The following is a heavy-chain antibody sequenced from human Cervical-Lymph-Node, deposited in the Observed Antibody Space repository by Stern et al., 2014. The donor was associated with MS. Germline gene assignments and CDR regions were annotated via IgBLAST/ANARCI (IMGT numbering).Heavy chain of an antibody. CDR1: GFTFSSYG. D-gene: IGHD6-13*01. CDR2: IWYDGSKK. J-gene: IGHJ6*02. CDR3: ARVTAAGTDYYYGMDV. Sequence: VHLVESGGGVVQPGRSLRLSCAASGFTFSSYGMHWVRQAPGKGLAWVAVIWYDGSKKYYADCVKGRFTISRDNSKNTLYLQMNSLRAEDTAVYYCARVTAAGTDYYYGMDVWGQGTTVTVSS. V-gene: IGHV3-33*01.